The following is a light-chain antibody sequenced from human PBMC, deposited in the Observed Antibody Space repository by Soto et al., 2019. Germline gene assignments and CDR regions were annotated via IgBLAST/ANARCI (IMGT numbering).Light chain of an antibody. V-gene: IGLV2-14*01. CDR2: DVR. Sequence: QSALTQPASVSGSPGQSITISCTGTSSDVGGYNYVSWYQQHPGKAPKLMIYDVRNRASGASNRFSGSKSGNTASLTISGLQAVDEADYYCTSYTSSSTLYVFGTGTKLTVL. CDR1: SSDVGGYNY. CDR3: TSYTSSSTLYV. J-gene: IGLJ1*01.